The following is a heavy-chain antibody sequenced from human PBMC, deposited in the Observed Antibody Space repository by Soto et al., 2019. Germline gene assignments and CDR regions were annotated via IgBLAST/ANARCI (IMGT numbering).Heavy chain of an antibody. D-gene: IGHD3-10*02. Sequence: SETLSLTCTVSGGSISSGYYWSWIRQYPGKGLEWIGYIYYSGSTNYNPSLKSRVTMSVDTSKNQFSLKLSSVTAADTAVYYCARARCGEALLFDYWGQGTLVTVSS. CDR3: ARARCGEALLFDY. V-gene: IGHV4-61*01. CDR1: GGSISSGYY. J-gene: IGHJ4*02. CDR2: IYYSGST.